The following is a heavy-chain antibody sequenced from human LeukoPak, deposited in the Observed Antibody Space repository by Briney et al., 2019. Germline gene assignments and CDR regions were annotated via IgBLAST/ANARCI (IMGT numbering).Heavy chain of an antibody. CDR3: ARTEYYDSSGYYLN. CDR1: GYTFTSYG. D-gene: IGHD3-22*01. Sequence: ASAKVSCKASGYTFTSYGISWVRQAPGQGLEWMGWISAYNGNTNYAQKLQGRVTMTTDTSTSTAYMELRSLRSDDTAVYYCARTEYYDSSGYYLNWGQGTLVTVSS. J-gene: IGHJ4*02. CDR2: ISAYNGNT. V-gene: IGHV1-18*01.